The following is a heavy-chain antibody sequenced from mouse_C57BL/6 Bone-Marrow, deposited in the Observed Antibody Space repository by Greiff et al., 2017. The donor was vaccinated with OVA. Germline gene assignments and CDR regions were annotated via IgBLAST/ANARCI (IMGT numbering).Heavy chain of an antibody. CDR1: GFNIKDYY. CDR3: SSYYDGSR. Sequence: EVMLVESGAELVKPGASVKLSCTASGFNIKDYYMPWVKQRTEQGLEWIGRIDPDDGETKYAPKFQGQATITADTTSNTAYLQLSSLTSEDTAGYYCSSYYDGSRWGQGTLVTVSA. D-gene: IGHD1-1*01. CDR2: IDPDDGET. V-gene: IGHV14-2*01. J-gene: IGHJ3*02.